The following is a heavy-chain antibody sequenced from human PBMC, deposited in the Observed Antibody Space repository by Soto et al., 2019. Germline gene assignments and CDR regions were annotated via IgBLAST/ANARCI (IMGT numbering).Heavy chain of an antibody. Sequence: SETLSLTCTVSGGSISSSSYYWGWIRQPPGKGLEWIGSIYYSGSTYYNPSLKSRVTISVDTSKNQFSLKLSSVTAADTAVYYYASKDYGNDYWGQGTLVTVS. CDR1: GGSISSSSYY. CDR3: ASKDYGNDY. CDR2: IYYSGST. D-gene: IGHD4-17*01. J-gene: IGHJ4*02. V-gene: IGHV4-39*01.